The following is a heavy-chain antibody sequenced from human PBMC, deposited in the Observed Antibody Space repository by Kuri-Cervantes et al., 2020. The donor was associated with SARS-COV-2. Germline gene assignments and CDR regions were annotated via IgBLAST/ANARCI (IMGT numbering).Heavy chain of an antibody. J-gene: IGHJ3*02. CDR2: INTKSGGT. CDR3: GRSTPFRRHVAIYQGGAFDI. D-gene: IGHD5-12*01. Sequence: ASVKVSCKATVYTHTDYYMHWVRQAPGQGLEWMGCINTKSGGTNYAQKFRGWVTMTRDTSISTVYMELSRLRSEDPPVYYCGRSTPFRRHVAIYQGGAFDIWGQGTMVTVSS. V-gene: IGHV1-2*04. CDR1: VYTHTDYY.